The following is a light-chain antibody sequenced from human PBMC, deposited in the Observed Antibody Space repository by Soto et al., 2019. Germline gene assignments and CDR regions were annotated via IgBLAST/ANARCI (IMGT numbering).Light chain of an antibody. CDR3: SSFASTFYV. CDR2: DVS. Sequence: QSVLTQPASVSGSPGQSITISCTGTSSDVGGYNYVSWYQQHPGKVPKLMIYDVSNRPSAVSNLFSGSKSGNTASLTISGLQAGDEADYYCSSFASTFYVFGTGTQLTVL. CDR1: SSDVGGYNY. J-gene: IGLJ1*01. V-gene: IGLV2-14*01.